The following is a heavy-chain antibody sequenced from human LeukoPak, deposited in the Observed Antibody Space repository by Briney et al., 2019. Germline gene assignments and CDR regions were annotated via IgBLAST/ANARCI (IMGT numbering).Heavy chain of an antibody. CDR3: AKELQPQVSAATDY. CDR2: ISSNGDST. CDR1: GFTFSSFP. Sequence: GGSLRLSRSASGFTFSSFPMHWVRQAPGKGLEYVSAISSNGDSTYYADSVKGRFTISRDNSRNTLSLQMSSLRAEDTAVYYCAKELQPQVSAATDYWGQGTLVTVSS. V-gene: IGHV3-64D*06. D-gene: IGHD2-15*01. J-gene: IGHJ4*02.